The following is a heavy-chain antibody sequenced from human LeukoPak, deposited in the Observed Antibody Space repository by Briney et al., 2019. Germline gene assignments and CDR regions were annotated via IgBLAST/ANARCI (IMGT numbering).Heavy chain of an antibody. CDR2: ISGSSGST. V-gene: IGHV3-23*01. CDR1: GFTFSSYA. CDR3: AKDLRLYLYSSSSYYFDY. D-gene: IGHD6-13*01. J-gene: IGHJ4*02. Sequence: GGSLRLSCAASGFTFSSYAMSWVRQAPGKGLEWVSAISGSSGSTYYADSAKGRFTISRDNSKNTLYLQMNSLRAEDTAVYYCAKDLRLYLYSSSSYYFDYWGQGTLVTVSS.